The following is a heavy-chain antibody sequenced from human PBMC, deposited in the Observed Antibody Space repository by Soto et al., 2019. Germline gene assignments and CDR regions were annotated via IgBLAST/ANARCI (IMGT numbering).Heavy chain of an antibody. Sequence: QVQLQESGPGLVKPSQTLSLTCTVSGGSISSGDYYWSWIRQSPGKGLEWIGCIYYSGSTYYSPSLKGRVTISVDTSKNQFSLKLSSVTAADTAVYYCARGVTMVRGVIIPWFDPWGQGTLVTVSS. CDR1: GGSISSGDYY. J-gene: IGHJ5*02. CDR2: IYYSGST. CDR3: ARGVTMVRGVIIPWFDP. V-gene: IGHV4-30-4*01. D-gene: IGHD3-10*01.